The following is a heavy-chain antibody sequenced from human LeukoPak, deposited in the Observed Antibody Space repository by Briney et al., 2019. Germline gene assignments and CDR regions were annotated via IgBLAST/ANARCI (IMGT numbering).Heavy chain of an antibody. D-gene: IGHD6-13*01. CDR2: IYHSGST. V-gene: IGHV4-38-2*01. CDR3: ARLGRGSSSWHYYYYYMDV. Sequence: GSLRLSCAASGFTFSSYGMSWIRQPPGKGLEWIGSIYHSGSTYYNPSLKSRVTISVDTSKNQFSLKLSSVTAADTAVYYCARLGRGSSSWHYYYYYMDVWGKGTTVTISS. CDR1: GFTFSSYG. J-gene: IGHJ6*03.